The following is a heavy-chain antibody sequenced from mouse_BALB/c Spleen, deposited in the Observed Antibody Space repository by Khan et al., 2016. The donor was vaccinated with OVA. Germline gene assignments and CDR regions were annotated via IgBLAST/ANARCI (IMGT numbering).Heavy chain of an antibody. D-gene: IGHD1-1*01. Sequence: QIQLVQSGPELTKPGATVKISCKASGYTFTNYGMKWVKQAPGKAFRWVGWINTYTGKPTYADDFKGRLSLSLGTSAYTSYLQVNHLKNGALATYSCARGLNDYGSWVAYWGQGTLVTVSA. CDR2: INTYTGKP. V-gene: IGHV9-1*02. J-gene: IGHJ3*01. CDR3: ARGLNDYGSWVAY. CDR1: GYTFTNYG.